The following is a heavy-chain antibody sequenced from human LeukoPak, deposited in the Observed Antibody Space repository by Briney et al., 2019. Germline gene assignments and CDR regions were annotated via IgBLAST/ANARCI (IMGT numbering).Heavy chain of an antibody. CDR2: ISAYNGNT. Sequence: ASVKVSCKASRYTFTSYGISWVRQAPGQGREWMGWISAYNGNTNYAQKLQGRVTMTTDTSTSTAYMELRSLRSDDTAVYYCARGCSGGSCYENWFDPWGQGTLVTVSS. CDR3: ARGCSGGSCYENWFDP. CDR1: RYTFTSYG. J-gene: IGHJ5*02. V-gene: IGHV1-18*04. D-gene: IGHD2-15*01.